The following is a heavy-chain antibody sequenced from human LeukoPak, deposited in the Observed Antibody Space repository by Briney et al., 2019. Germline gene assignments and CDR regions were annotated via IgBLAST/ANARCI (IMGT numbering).Heavy chain of an antibody. Sequence: PGRSLRLSCAASGFTFSSYAMHWVRQAPGKGLEWVAVISYDGSNKYYADSVKGRFTISRDNAKNSLYLQVSSLGDEDTAVYYCARVRGPTVLTMYFDYWGQGTLVTVSS. J-gene: IGHJ4*02. D-gene: IGHD4-23*01. CDR2: ISYDGSNK. CDR3: ARVRGPTVLTMYFDY. CDR1: GFTFSSYA. V-gene: IGHV3-30-3*01.